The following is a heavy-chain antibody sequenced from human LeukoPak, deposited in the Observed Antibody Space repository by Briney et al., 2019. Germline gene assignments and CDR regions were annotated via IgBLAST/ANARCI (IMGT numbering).Heavy chain of an antibody. Sequence: ASVKVSCKASGYTFTGHYIHWVRQAPGQGLEWMGWINPKNAGTNYAQKFQGRLTMTRDTSTGTAYMELSGLRSDDSAVYYCARTLYIAAAPGGFDYWGQGTLVAVSS. CDR2: INPKNAGT. V-gene: IGHV1-2*02. J-gene: IGHJ4*02. CDR1: GYTFTGHY. D-gene: IGHD6-13*01. CDR3: ARTLYIAAAPGGFDY.